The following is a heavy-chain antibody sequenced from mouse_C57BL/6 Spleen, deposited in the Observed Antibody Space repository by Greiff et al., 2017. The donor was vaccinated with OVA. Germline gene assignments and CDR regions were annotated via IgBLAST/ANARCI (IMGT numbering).Heavy chain of an antibody. CDR3: ARDTWFAY. CDR1: GFTFSDYY. CDR2: INYDGSST. Sequence: EVKVVESEGGLVQPGSSMKLSCTASGFTFSDYYMAWVRQVPEKGLEWVANINYDGSSTYYLDSLKSRFIISRYNAKNILYLQMSSLKSEDTATYYCARDTWFAYWGQGTLVTVSA. V-gene: IGHV5-16*01. J-gene: IGHJ3*01.